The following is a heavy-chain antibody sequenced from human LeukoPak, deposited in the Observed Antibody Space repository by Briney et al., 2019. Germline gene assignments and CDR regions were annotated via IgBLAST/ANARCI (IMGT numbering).Heavy chain of an antibody. CDR2: INHSGST. Sequence: SETLSLACAVYGGSFSGYYWSWIRQPPGKGLEWIGEINHSGSTNYNPSLKSRVTISVDTSKNQFSLKLSSVTAADTAVYYCARGRRMGDATVVTPSYDYWGQGTLVTVSS. V-gene: IGHV4-34*01. CDR3: ARGRRMGDATVVTPSYDY. J-gene: IGHJ4*02. CDR1: GGSFSGYY. D-gene: IGHD4-23*01.